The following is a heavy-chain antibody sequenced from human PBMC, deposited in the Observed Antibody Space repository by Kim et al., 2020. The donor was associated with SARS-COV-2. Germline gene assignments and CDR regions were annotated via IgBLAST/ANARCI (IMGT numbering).Heavy chain of an antibody. CDR2: ISAYNGNT. V-gene: IGHV1-18*01. J-gene: IGHJ4*02. D-gene: IGHD3-3*01. CDR1: GYTFTRYG. Sequence: ASVKVSCKASGYTFTRYGISWVRQAPGQGLEWMGWISAYNGNTNYAQKLQGRVTMTTDTSTSTAYMELRSLRSDDTAVYYCARDRTHYDFWSGYSEFDYWGQGTLVTVSS. CDR3: ARDRTHYDFWSGYSEFDY.